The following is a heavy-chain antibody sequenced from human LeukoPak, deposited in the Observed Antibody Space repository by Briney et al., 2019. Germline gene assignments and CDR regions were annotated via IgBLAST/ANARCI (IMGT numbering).Heavy chain of an antibody. D-gene: IGHD5-24*01. CDR3: AKDARRDGYSYDY. CDR1: GFTFSSYA. J-gene: IGHJ4*02. V-gene: IGHV3-23*01. CDR2: ISGSGGST. Sequence: GGSLRLSCAASGFTFSSYAMNWVRQAPGKGLEWVSGISGSGGSTNYADPVEGRFTVSRDNSNNTVYLQMNSLRADDTAVYYCAKDARRDGYSYDYWGQGTLVTVSS.